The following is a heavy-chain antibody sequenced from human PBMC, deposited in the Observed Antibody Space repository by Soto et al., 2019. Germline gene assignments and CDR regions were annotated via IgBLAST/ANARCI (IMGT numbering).Heavy chain of an antibody. J-gene: IGHJ4*02. Sequence: VQLVESGGVLVQPGGSLRLSCVASGFTFSTYNMNWVRQAPGKGLEWVSYISSSSSIIYYTDSVKGRFTISRDNAKNSLYLQMNSLRADDTAVYYCARDLGAGLPPDYWGQGTLVTVSS. CDR1: GFTFSTYN. V-gene: IGHV3-48*01. D-gene: IGHD3-16*01. CDR2: ISSSSSII. CDR3: ARDLGAGLPPDY.